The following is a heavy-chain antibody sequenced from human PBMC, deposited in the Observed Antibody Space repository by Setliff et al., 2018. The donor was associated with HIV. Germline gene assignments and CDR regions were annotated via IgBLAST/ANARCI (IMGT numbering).Heavy chain of an antibody. CDR2: ISGSGGST. Sequence: HPGGSLRLSCAASGFTFSSYAMSWVRQAPGKGLEWVSAISGSGGSTYYADSVKGRFTISRDNSKNKLYLQMNSLRAEDTAIYYCAKVTSYSNSFQYYFDYWGQGTLVTVSS. J-gene: IGHJ4*02. CDR1: GFTFSSYA. D-gene: IGHD6-13*01. CDR3: AKVTSYSNSFQYYFDY. V-gene: IGHV3-23*01.